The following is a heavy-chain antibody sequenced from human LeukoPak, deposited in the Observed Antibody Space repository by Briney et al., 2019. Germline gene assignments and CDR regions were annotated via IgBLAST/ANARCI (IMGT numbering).Heavy chain of an antibody. J-gene: IGHJ6*03. CDR1: GYTFTSYA. Sequence: SVTVSFKASGYTFTSYAISWVRQAPGQGLEWMGGIIPIFGTANYAQKFQGRVTITADESTSTAYMELSSLRSEDTAVYYCARHGQRWLQLRGYYYYYYMDVWGKGTTVTISS. V-gene: IGHV1-69*13. D-gene: IGHD5-24*01. CDR3: ARHGQRWLQLRGYYYYYYMDV. CDR2: IIPIFGTA.